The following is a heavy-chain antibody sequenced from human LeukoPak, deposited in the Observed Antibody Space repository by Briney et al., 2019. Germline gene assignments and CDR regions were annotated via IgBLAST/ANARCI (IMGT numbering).Heavy chain of an antibody. CDR1: GYRFTSFW. Sequence: GESLKISCQGSGYRFTSFWIVWVRQMPGKGLEWMGIIYPGDSDTKYSPSFQGQVTISADKSIRTAYLQWSGPKASDTALYYCARLSGRDVSNFPIDYWGQGTLVTVSS. CDR2: IYPGDSDT. J-gene: IGHJ4*02. V-gene: IGHV5-51*01. D-gene: IGHD5-24*01. CDR3: ARLSGRDVSNFPIDY.